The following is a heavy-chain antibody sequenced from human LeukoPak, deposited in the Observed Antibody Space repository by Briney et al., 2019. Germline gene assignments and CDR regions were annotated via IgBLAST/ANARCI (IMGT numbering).Heavy chain of an antibody. CDR3: ARGDIVVVRQYFDY. Sequence: GGSLRLSGAASEFSFDDHGMSWVRQAPGKGLEWVSTINWNGDNTDYADSVKGRFTISRDNAKNCLYLQMNSLRAEDTALYYCARGDIVVVRQYFDYWGQGTLVTVSS. J-gene: IGHJ4*02. D-gene: IGHD2-2*01. CDR1: EFSFDDHG. V-gene: IGHV3-20*04. CDR2: INWNGDNT.